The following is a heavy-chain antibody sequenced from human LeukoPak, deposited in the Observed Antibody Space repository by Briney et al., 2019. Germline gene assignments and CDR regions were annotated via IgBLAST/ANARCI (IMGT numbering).Heavy chain of an antibody. CDR3: AREMLTIARLYYYGMDV. D-gene: IGHD1-1*01. CDR1: GYTFTGYC. V-gene: IGHV1-2*02. J-gene: IGHJ6*02. Sequence: ASVKVSCKASGYTFTGYCMHWVRQAPGQGLEWMGWINPNSGGTNYAQKFQGRVTMTRDTSISTAYMELSRLRSDDTAVYYCAREMLTIARLYYYGMDVWGQGTTVTVSS. CDR2: INPNSGGT.